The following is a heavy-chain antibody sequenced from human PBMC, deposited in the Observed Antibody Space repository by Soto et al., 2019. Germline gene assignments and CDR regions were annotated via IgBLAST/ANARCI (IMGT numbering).Heavy chain of an antibody. J-gene: IGHJ4*01. Sequence: ASVKVSCKASGYTFTGYDISWVRQAPGQGLEWMGWVSAYNGNTNYAQRFQGRVIMTADTSTSTAYMELTSLRSDDTAVYYCARDTRFYYDSSGQNYWGQ. D-gene: IGHD3-22*01. CDR1: GYTFTGYD. CDR3: ARDTRFYYDSSGQNY. V-gene: IGHV1-18*01. CDR2: VSAYNGNT.